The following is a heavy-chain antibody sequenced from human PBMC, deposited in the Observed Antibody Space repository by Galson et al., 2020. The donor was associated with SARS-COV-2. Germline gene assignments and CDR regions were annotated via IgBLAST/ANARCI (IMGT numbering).Heavy chain of an antibody. Sequence: GGSLRLSCAASGFSFSRYGMHWVRQGPGKGLEWVAFIRNDGTNTYYADSVKGRFTISRDNSNNTLHVQMNSLRPEDTAVYYCAKEDEQGLVVFDYWGRGTLVTVS. D-gene: IGHD2-8*02. CDR3: AKEDEQGLVVFDY. CDR2: IRNDGTNT. J-gene: IGHJ4*02. V-gene: IGHV3-30*02. CDR1: GFSFSRYG.